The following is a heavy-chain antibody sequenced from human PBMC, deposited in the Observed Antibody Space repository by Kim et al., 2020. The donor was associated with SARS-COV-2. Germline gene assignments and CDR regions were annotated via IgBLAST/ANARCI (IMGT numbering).Heavy chain of an antibody. CDR2: IKSKTDGGTT. CDR1: GFTFSNAW. J-gene: IGHJ4*02. CDR3: TTSSGYDWRELWC. D-gene: IGHD5-12*01. Sequence: GGSLRLSCAASGFTFSNAWMSWVRQAPGKGLEWVGRIKSKTDGGTTDYAAPVKGRFTISRDDSKNTLYLQMNSLKTEDTAVYYCTTSSGYDWRELWCWGQGTLVTVSS. V-gene: IGHV3-15*01.